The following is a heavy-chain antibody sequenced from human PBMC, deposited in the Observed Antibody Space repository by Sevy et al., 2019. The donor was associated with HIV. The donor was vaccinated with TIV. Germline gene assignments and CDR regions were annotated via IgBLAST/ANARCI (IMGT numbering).Heavy chain of an antibody. J-gene: IGHJ4*02. D-gene: IGHD3-16*01. CDR1: GFTFGDYA. Sequence: GGSLRLSCTGSGFTFGDYAMSWVRQAPGKGLEWVAFLKHKAYGGTLDYAESVKGRFSISRDDSKSIAHLQMNDLKTEDTAIYYCTRGKGAQSIFDYWGQGALVTVSS. CDR3: TRGKGAQSIFDY. V-gene: IGHV3-49*04. CDR2: LKHKAYGGTL.